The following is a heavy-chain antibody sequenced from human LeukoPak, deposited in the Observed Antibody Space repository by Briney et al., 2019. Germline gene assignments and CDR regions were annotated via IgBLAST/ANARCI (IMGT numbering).Heavy chain of an antibody. Sequence: ASVKVSCKASGGTFSSYAISWVRQAPGQGLEWMGGIIPIFGTANYAQKFQGRVTITADESTSTAYMELSSLRSEDTAVYYCARAIRFLEWLLHQPYYYYYMDVWGKGTTVTVSS. CDR2: IIPIFGTA. V-gene: IGHV1-69*13. J-gene: IGHJ6*03. CDR3: ARAIRFLEWLLHQPYYYYYMDV. D-gene: IGHD3-3*01. CDR1: GGTFSSYA.